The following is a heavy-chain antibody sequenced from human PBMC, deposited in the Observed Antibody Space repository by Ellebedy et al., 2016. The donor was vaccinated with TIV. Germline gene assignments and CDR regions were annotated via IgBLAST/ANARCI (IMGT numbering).Heavy chain of an antibody. CDR1: GFTFDDYA. CDR2: ISWNSGSI. D-gene: IGHD2-21*02. CDR3: GRAGVTGNGRWDWLDP. J-gene: IGHJ5*02. V-gene: IGHV3-9*01. Sequence: SLKISCAASGFTFDDYAMHWVRQAPGKGLEWVSGISWNSGSIGYADSVKGRFTISRDNSRNTLYLQMNSLRAEDSAIYYCGRAGVTGNGRWDWLDPWGQGTLVTVSS.